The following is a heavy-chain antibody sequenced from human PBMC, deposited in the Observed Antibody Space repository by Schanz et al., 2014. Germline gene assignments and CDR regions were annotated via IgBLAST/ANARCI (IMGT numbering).Heavy chain of an antibody. V-gene: IGHV1-18*01. J-gene: IGHJ4*02. D-gene: IGHD3-22*01. CDR2: ISAYTNNT. Sequence: GPGVKEPGASVKVSCEASRYTFNTYGLNWVRQAPGQGLEWMGWISAYTNNTNYAQKVQGRVTMTTDTSTGTAYMELRSLRSDDTAVYYCARSNYYDNSDYYNSFDYWGQGTLVTVSS. CDR1: RYTFNTYG. CDR3: ARSNYYDNSDYYNSFDY.